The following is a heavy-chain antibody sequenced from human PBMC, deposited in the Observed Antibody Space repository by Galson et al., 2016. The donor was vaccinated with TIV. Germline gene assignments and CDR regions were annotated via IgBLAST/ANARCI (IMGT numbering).Heavy chain of an antibody. V-gene: IGHV3-11*01. J-gene: IGHJ6*02. D-gene: IGHD1-26*01. CDR2: INYGGSPK. Sequence: SLRLSCAASGFTLSDYYMTWIRQAPGQGLQWLSYINYGGSPKYDADSMKGRLTISSDIAKNSIYLDMSSLTADDTAVYYCARYSGRYYALDVWGQGTTVTVSS. CDR1: GFTLSDYY. CDR3: ARYSGRYYALDV.